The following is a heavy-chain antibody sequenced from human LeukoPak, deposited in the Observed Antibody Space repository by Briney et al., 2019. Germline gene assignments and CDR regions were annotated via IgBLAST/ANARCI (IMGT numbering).Heavy chain of an antibody. CDR1: GFIFSTYA. D-gene: IGHD1-26*01. Sequence: GRSLRLSCEASGFIFSTYAMHWVRQAPGKGLEWLAVISSDGGNKYHVDSVKGRFTISRDNSKNTLYLEMDSVRLGDTAVYYCARDDIIVGATTLDYWGQGTLVTVSS. J-gene: IGHJ4*02. CDR2: ISSDGGNK. V-gene: IGHV3-30*04. CDR3: ARDDIIVGATTLDY.